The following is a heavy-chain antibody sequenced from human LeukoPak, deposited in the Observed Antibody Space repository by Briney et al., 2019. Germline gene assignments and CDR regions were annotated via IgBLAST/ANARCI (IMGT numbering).Heavy chain of an antibody. CDR3: ARDRVQYYGSGSFPDY. CDR2: IWYGGSNK. Sequence: GGSLRLSCAASGFTFSSYGMHWVRQAPGKGLEWVAVIWYGGSNKYYADSVKGRFTISRDNSKNTLYLQMNSLRAEDTAVYYCARDRVQYYGSGSFPDYWGQGTLVTVSS. V-gene: IGHV3-33*01. CDR1: GFTFSSYG. D-gene: IGHD3-10*01. J-gene: IGHJ4*02.